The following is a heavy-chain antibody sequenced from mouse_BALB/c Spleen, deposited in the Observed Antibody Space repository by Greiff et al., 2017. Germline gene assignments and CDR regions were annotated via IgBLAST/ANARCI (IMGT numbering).Heavy chain of an antibody. CDR1: GFTFSSYA. CDR3: ARGVTTVVADWYFDV. CDR2: ISSGGSYT. J-gene: IGHJ1*01. D-gene: IGHD1-1*01. V-gene: IGHV5-9-3*01. Sequence: EVKLVESGGGLVKPGGSLKLSCAASGFTFSSYAMSWVRQTPEKRLEWVATISSGGSYTYYPDSVKGRFTISRDNAKNTLYLQMSSLRSEDTAMYYCARGVTTVVADWYFDVWGAGTTVTVSS.